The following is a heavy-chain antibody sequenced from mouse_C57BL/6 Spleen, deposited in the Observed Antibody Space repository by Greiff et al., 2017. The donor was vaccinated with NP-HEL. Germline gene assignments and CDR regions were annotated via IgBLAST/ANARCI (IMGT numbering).Heavy chain of an antibody. CDR1: GYTFTSYW. CDR2: IDPSDSYT. J-gene: IGHJ1*03. D-gene: IGHD4-1*01. Sequence: QVQLQQPGAELVRPGTSVKLSCKASGYTFTSYWMHWVKQRPGQGLEWIGVIDPSDSYTNYNQKFKGKATLTVDTSSSTAYMQLSSLTSEDSAVYYCARTVTGTGWYFGVWGTGTTVTVSS. V-gene: IGHV1-59*01. CDR3: ARTVTGTGWYFGV.